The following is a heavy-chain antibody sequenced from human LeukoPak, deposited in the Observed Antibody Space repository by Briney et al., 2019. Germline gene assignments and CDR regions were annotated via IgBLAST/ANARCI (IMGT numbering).Heavy chain of an antibody. CDR1: GYTFTSYD. J-gene: IGHJ5*02. CDR2: MNPNSGNT. Sequence: ASVKVSCKASGYTFTSYDINWVRQATGQGLEWMGWMNPNSGNTGYAQKFQGRVTITRNTSISTAYMELSSLRSEDTAVYYCARVRRGYSGYDLESWGQGTLVTVSS. CDR3: ARVRRGYSGYDLES. D-gene: IGHD5-12*01. V-gene: IGHV1-8*03.